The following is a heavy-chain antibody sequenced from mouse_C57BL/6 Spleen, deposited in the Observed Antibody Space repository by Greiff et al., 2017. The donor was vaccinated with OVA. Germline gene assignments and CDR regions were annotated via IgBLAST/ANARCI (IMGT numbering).Heavy chain of an antibody. CDR2: INYDGSST. J-gene: IGHJ3*01. Sequence: EVMLVESEGGLVQPGSSMKLSCTASGFTFSDYYMAWVRQVPEKGLEWVANINYDGSSTYYLDSLKSRFIISRDNAKNILYLQMSSLKSEDTATYYCARVGDYDVGFAYWGQGTLVTVSA. CDR1: GFTFSDYY. D-gene: IGHD2-4*01. CDR3: ARVGDYDVGFAY. V-gene: IGHV5-16*01.